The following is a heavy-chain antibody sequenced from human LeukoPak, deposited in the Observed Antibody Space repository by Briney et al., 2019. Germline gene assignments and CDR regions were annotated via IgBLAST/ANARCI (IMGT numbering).Heavy chain of an antibody. CDR2: IYYSGST. J-gene: IGHJ4*02. D-gene: IGHD6-13*01. V-gene: IGHV4-39*01. CDR3: ARLNMDIASAQFDY. Sequence: SETLSLTCTVSGGSISNTNYYWGWIRQPPGKGLEWIGIIYYSGSTHYTPSLKSRVTISVDTSKNQFSLKLSSLTAADTAVYYCARLNMDIASAQFDYWGQGTLVTVSS. CDR1: GGSISNTNYY.